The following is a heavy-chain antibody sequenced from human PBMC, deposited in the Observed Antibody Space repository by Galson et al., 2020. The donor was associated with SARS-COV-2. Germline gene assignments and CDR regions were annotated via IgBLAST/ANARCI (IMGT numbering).Heavy chain of an antibody. V-gene: IGHV3-11*03. J-gene: IGHJ4*02. Sequence: GGTLRLSCAASGLIFSDYYMTWIRQAPGKGLEWISYISPSGDYTNYADSVRGRFTISRDNTKTSLFLHMDSPRAEDTAVYYCAGSHKNFWYNFDNWGQGALGTLSS. CDR2: ISPSGDYT. CDR3: AGSHKNFWYNFDN. CDR1: GLIFSDYY. D-gene: IGHD6-13*01.